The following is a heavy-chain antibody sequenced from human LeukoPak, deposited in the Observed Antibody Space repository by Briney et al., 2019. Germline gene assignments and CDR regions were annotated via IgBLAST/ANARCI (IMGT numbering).Heavy chain of an antibody. Sequence: PGGSLRLSCAASGFTVSSNYMSWVRQAPGKGLEWASIIYSDGTTYYVDSVKGRFTISIDNSKNTLNLQMNNLRAEDTAVYYCARDWLWGAFDIWGQGTMVTVSS. CDR1: GFTVSSNY. CDR2: IYSDGTT. D-gene: IGHD2-21*01. V-gene: IGHV3-66*01. J-gene: IGHJ3*02. CDR3: ARDWLWGAFDI.